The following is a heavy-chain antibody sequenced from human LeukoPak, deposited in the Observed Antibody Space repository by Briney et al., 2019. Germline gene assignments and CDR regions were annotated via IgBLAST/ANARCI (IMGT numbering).Heavy chain of an antibody. CDR3: ARFRAVAGTGYVDY. J-gene: IGHJ4*02. CDR2: ISAYNGNT. D-gene: IGHD6-19*01. V-gene: IGHV1-18*01. CDR1: GYTFTSYG. Sequence: ASVKVSCKASGYTFTSYGISWVRQAPGQGLEWMGWISAYNGNTNYAQKLQGRVTMTTDTSTSTAYMELRSLRSDDTAVYYCARFRAVAGTGYVDYWGQGTLVTVSS.